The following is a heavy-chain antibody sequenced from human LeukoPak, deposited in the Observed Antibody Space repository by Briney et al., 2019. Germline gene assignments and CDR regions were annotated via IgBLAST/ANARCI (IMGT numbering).Heavy chain of an antibody. CDR2: IYTSGST. CDR3: ASAVD. V-gene: IGHV4-61*02. D-gene: IGHD4-23*01. J-gene: IGHJ4*02. CDR1: GGSISSGSYY. Sequence: SQTLSLTCTVSGGSISSGSYYWSWIRQPAGKGLEWIGRIYTSGSTNYNPSLKSRVTISVHTSKNQFSLKLSSVTAADTAVYYCASAVDWGQGTLVTVST.